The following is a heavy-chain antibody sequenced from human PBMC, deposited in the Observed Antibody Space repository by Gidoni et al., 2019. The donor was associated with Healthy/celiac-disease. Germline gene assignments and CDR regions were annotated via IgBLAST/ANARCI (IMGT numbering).Heavy chain of an antibody. CDR3: ARDLGDGYIYYFDY. D-gene: IGHD5-12*01. CDR2: IIPILGIA. J-gene: IGHJ4*02. CDR1: GGTFSSYA. V-gene: IGHV1-69*04. Sequence: QVQLVQSGAEVKKPGSSVKFSCKASGGTFSSYAISWVRQAPGQGLEWMGRIIPILGIANYAQKFQGRVTITADKSTSTAYMELSSLRSEDTAVYYCARDLGDGYIYYFDYWGQGTLVTVSS.